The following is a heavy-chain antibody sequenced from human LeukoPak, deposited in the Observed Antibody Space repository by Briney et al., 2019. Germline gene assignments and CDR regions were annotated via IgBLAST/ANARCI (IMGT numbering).Heavy chain of an antibody. Sequence: SETLSLTCTVSAGYISTYYWSWIRQPAGKGLEWIGRIHTSGSTLYDPSLKSRVTMSVDTSKNQFSLKMRSVTAADTAMYYCARGPAMGATYFESWGQGILVTVSS. CDR3: ARGPAMGATYFES. D-gene: IGHD1-26*01. J-gene: IGHJ4*02. V-gene: IGHV4-4*07. CDR1: AGYISTYY. CDR2: IHTSGST.